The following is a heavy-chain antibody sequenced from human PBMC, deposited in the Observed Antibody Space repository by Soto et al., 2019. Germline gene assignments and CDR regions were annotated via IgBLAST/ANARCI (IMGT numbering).Heavy chain of an antibody. Sequence: GGSLRLSCAASGFTFSSYAMSWVRQAPGKWLEWVSAISGSGGSTYYADSVKGRFTISRDNSKNTLYLQMNSLRAGDTAVYYCAKVRYYYDSSGITEYFQHWGQGXLVTVYS. D-gene: IGHD3-22*01. CDR2: ISGSGGST. CDR1: GFTFSSYA. V-gene: IGHV3-23*01. CDR3: AKVRYYYDSSGITEYFQH. J-gene: IGHJ1*01.